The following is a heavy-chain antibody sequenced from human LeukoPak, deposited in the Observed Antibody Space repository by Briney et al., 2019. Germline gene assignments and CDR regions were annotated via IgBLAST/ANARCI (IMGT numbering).Heavy chain of an antibody. D-gene: IGHD1-26*01. CDR3: ARDRVAADYGMDV. V-gene: IGHV1-69*04. Sequence: SVKVSCKVSGGTFSSYTISWMRQAPGQGLEWMGRIIPILGIGDYAQKFQGRVTITADQSTSTAYTELSSLRSEDTAVYYCARDRVAADYGMDVWGQGTTVTVSS. CDR2: IIPILGIG. J-gene: IGHJ6*02. CDR1: GGTFSSYT.